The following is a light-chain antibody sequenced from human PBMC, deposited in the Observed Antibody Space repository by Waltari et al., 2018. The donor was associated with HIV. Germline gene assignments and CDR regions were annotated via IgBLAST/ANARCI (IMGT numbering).Light chain of an antibody. V-gene: IGLV1-40*01. CDR2: GNT. CDR1: SSNIGAGFD. CDR3: QSYDSSLSGLL. J-gene: IGLJ2*01. Sequence: QSVLTQPPSVSGAPGQRVTISCTGSSSNIGAGFDVHWYQQLPGTAPKLLLYGNTNRPSGVPDRFSGSKSGTSASLAITGLQAGDEADYYCQSYDSSLSGLLFGGGTKLTVL.